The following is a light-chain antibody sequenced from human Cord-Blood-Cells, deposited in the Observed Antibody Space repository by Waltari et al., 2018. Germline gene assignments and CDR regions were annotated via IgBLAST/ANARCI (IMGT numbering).Light chain of an antibody. CDR3: CSYAGSSTYV. Sequence: QSALTQPASVSGSPGQSITISCTGTRSDVGSYNLVTWYQQHPGKATKLMIYEGSKRPSGVANRFSCSKSGNTASLTISGLQAEDESDYYCCSYAGSSTYVFVTGTKVTVL. V-gene: IGLV2-23*01. CDR1: RSDVGSYNL. J-gene: IGLJ1*01. CDR2: EGS.